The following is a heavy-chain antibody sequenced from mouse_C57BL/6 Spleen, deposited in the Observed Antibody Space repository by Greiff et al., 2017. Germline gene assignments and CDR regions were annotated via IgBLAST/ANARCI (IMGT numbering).Heavy chain of an antibody. CDR1: GYTFTSYW. CDR2: IDPSDSYT. V-gene: IGHV1-69*01. D-gene: IGHD2-4*01. CDR3: AREGVYYDYDGGAWFAY. Sequence: QVQLQQPGAELVMPGASVKLSCKASGYTFTSYWMHWVKQRPGQGLEWIGEIDPSDSYTNYNQKFKGKSTLTVDKSSSTAYMQLSSLTSEDSAVYYWAREGVYYDYDGGAWFAYWGQGTLVTVSA. J-gene: IGHJ3*01.